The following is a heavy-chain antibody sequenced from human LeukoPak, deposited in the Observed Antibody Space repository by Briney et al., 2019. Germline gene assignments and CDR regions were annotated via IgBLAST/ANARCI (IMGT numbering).Heavy chain of an antibody. J-gene: IGHJ4*02. D-gene: IGHD3-16*01. V-gene: IGHV4-59*01. CDR2: IYYSGST. Sequence: SETLSLTCTVSGGSISSYYWSWIRQPPRKGLQWLGYIYYSGSTNYNPSLQSRVTISVDTSKNQFSLKLSSVTAADTAVYYCARAYDYVWERKGYFDYWGQGTLVTVSS. CDR1: GGSISSYY. CDR3: ARAYDYVWERKGYFDY.